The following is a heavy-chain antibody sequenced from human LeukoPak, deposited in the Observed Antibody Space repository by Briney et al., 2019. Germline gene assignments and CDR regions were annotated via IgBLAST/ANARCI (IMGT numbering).Heavy chain of an antibody. CDR1: GGSISNYY. J-gene: IGHJ4*02. CDR2: VYNSGGT. CDR3: ARGWKTYDFLSSSPRGYFDY. V-gene: IGHV4-59*12. Sequence: SETLSLTCTVSGGSISNYYWTWVRQPPGKGLEWIGYVYNSGGTDYNPSLKSRLSMSIDTSKNQFSLKLTSVTAADTAIYYCARGWKTYDFLSSSPRGYFDYWSQGTLVTVSS. D-gene: IGHD3-3*01.